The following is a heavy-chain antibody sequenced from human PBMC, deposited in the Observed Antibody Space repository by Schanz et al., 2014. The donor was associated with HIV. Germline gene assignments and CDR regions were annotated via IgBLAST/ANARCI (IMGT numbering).Heavy chain of an antibody. Sequence: QVQLVQSGAEVKKPGSSVKVACKASGGTSGIYAISWVRQAPGQGLEWMGGIIPLSGTPFYAQKFQGRVAITADKSTGTVYMDLGSLTSEDTAVYFCARDSPVAAGTLDYWGQGTLVTVSS. CDR2: IIPLSGTP. V-gene: IGHV1-69*06. CDR1: GGTSGIYA. J-gene: IGHJ4*02. D-gene: IGHD6-13*01. CDR3: ARDSPVAAGTLDY.